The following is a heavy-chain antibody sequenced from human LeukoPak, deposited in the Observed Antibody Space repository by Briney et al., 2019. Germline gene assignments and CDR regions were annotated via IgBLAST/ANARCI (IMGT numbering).Heavy chain of an antibody. CDR2: IKEDGSEI. V-gene: IGHV3-7*01. CDR1: GFNFSTYW. J-gene: IGHJ4*02. Sequence: PGGSLRLSCAASGFNFSTYWMTWVGQVPGKGVEWVANIKEDGSEIYYVDAVKGRFSISRDNAKTSLYLQMNNLSVADTAVYYCVTDQTGRHPYFFDYWGQGTLVTVSS. D-gene: IGHD3-10*01. CDR3: VTDQTGRHPYFFDY.